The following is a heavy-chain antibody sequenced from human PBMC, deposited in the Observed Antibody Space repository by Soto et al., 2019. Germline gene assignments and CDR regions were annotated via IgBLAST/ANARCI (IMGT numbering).Heavy chain of an antibody. CDR2: INHSGST. V-gene: IGHV4-34*01. CDR3: ARGRLRYYYDSSGYYPPPYGMDV. Sequence: PSETLSLTCAVYGGSFSGYYWSWIRQPPGKWLEWIGEINHSGSTNYNPSLKSRVTISVDTSKNQFSLKLSSVTAADTAVYYCARGRLRYYYDSSGYYPPPYGMDVWGQGXTVTVSS. J-gene: IGHJ6*02. D-gene: IGHD3-22*01. CDR1: GGSFSGYY.